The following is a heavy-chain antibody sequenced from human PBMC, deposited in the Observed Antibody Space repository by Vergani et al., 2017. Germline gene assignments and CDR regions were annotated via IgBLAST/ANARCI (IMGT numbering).Heavy chain of an antibody. CDR2: ISWNSGSI. Sequence: EVQLVESGGGLVQPGRSLRLSCAASGFTFDDYAMHWVRQAPGKGLEWVPGISWNSGSIGYADSVKGRFTISRDNAKNSLYLQMNSLRAEDTALYYCAKDHYDFWSGYPNLSPFDLWGRGTLVTVSS. CDR3: AKDHYDFWSGYPNLSPFDL. CDR1: GFTFDDYA. J-gene: IGHJ2*01. D-gene: IGHD3-3*01. V-gene: IGHV3-9*01.